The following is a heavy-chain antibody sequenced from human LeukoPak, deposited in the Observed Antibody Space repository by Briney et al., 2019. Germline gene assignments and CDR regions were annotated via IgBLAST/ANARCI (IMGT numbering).Heavy chain of an antibody. D-gene: IGHD3-22*01. CDR2: IYTSGST. V-gene: IGHV4-61*02. J-gene: IGHJ3*02. CDR3: ARESHYYYDSSGYYILGAFDI. Sequence: SETLSLTCTVSGGSISSGSYYWSWIRQPAGKGLEWIGRIYTSGSTNYNPSLKSRVTISVDTSKNQFSLKLSSVTAADTAVYYCARESHYYYDSSGYYILGAFDIWGQGTMVTVSS. CDR1: GGSISSGSYY.